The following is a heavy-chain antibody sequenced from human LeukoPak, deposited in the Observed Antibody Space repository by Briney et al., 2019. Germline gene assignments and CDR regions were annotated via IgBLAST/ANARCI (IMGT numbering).Heavy chain of an antibody. J-gene: IGHJ4*02. CDR3: ASRIATAGSVDY. CDR2: IYSSGST. Sequence: GGSLRLSCAASGFTVSSNYMSWVRQAPGKGLEWVSVIYSSGSTYYADSVKGRFTISRDNSKNTLHLQMNTLRAEDTAVYYCASRIATAGSVDYWSQGTLVTVSS. V-gene: IGHV3-53*01. CDR1: GFTVSSNY. D-gene: IGHD6-13*01.